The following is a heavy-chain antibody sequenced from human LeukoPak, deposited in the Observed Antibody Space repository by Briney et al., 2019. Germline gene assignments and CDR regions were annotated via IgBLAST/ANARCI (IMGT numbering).Heavy chain of an antibody. CDR2: IYPADSNS. D-gene: IGHD2-2*01. CDR1: GCRFDRYW. V-gene: IGHV5-51*01. CDR3: AKYHRGALDAFDI. J-gene: IGHJ3*02. Sequence: ASLQISCKGSGCRFDRYWIGWVRQLPGIGLEWMGIIYPADSNSRYSPSFQGQVSISADKSISTAYLQWSSLKASDTAMYYCAKYHRGALDAFDIWGQGTMVTVSS.